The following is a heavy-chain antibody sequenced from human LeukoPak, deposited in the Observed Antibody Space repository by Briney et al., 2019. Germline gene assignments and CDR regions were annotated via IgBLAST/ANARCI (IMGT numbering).Heavy chain of an antibody. V-gene: IGHV4-59*01. D-gene: IGHD2-2*01. CDR3: AKAGGVYCSSTSCYVS. CDR1: GGSISSYY. J-gene: IGHJ4*02. CDR2: IHYSGST. Sequence: SETLSLTCTVSGGSISSYYWSWIRQPPGKGLEWIGYIHYSGSTNYNPSLKSRVTISVDTSKKQFSLKLSSVTAADTAVYYCAKAGGVYCSSTSCYVSWGQGTLVTVSS.